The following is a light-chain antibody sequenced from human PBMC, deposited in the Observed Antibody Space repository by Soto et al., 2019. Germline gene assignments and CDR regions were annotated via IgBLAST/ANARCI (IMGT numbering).Light chain of an antibody. V-gene: IGKV1-39*01. CDR1: QSISSY. CDR2: AAS. Sequence: DIQMTQSPSSLSASVGDRVTITFRAIQSISSYLNWYQQKQGKAPKLLIYAASSLQSVVPSRFSGSGSGTDFTLTINSLQPEDFATYYCQQSYSTPRTFCQGTKGEI. CDR3: QQSYSTPRT. J-gene: IGKJ1*01.